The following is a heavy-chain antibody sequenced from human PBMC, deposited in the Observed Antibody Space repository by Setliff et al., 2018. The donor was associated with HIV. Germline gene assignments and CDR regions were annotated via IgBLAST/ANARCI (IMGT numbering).Heavy chain of an antibody. CDR1: GDSVSDYY. V-gene: IGHV4-59*02. Sequence: SETLSLTCSVSGDSVSDYYWSWIRQPPGKGLEWIGYIHYSGSTNYNPSLKSRVTISVDTSKIQFSLKLSSVTAADTAVYYCARGHMLITYYYYYYMDVWGKGTTVTAP. CDR2: IHYSGST. J-gene: IGHJ6*03. CDR3: ARGHMLITYYYYYYMDV. D-gene: IGHD3-10*02.